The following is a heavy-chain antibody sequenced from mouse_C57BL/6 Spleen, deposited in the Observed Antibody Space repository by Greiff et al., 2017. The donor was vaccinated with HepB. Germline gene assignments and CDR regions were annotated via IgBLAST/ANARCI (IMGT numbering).Heavy chain of an antibody. CDR1: GYTFTDYE. V-gene: IGHV1-15*01. CDR2: IDPETGGT. CDR3: TNYYGSPYWYFDV. Sequence: VQLVESGAELVRPGASVTLSCKASGYTFTDYEMHWVKQTPVHGLEWIGAIDPETGGTAYNQKFKGKAILTADKSSSTAYMELRSLTSEDSAVYYCTNYYGSPYWYFDVWGTGTTVTVSS. D-gene: IGHD1-1*01. J-gene: IGHJ1*03.